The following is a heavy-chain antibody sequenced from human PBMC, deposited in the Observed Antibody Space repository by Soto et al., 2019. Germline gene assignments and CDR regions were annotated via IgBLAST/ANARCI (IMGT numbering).Heavy chain of an antibody. CDR3: AGGGVRGVITRTRDYYGMDV. CDR2: IYPGDSDT. Sequence: GESLKISCKRSVYSFLNYWIGWVRQMPGKGLELMGIIYPGDSDTRYSPSFQGQVTISADKSISTAYLQWSSLKASDTAMYYCAGGGVRGVITRTRDYYGMDVWGQGTTVTVSS. CDR1: VYSFLNYW. V-gene: IGHV5-51*01. D-gene: IGHD3-10*01. J-gene: IGHJ6*02.